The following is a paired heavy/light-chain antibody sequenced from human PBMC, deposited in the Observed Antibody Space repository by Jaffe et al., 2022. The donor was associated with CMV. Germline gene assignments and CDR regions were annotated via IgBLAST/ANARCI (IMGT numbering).Light chain of an antibody. J-gene: IGKJ1*01. CDR1: QGISRD. V-gene: IGKV3-15*01. Sequence: EIVMTQSPATLSVSPGERATLSCTASQGISRDLAWYQQRPGQAPRLLMYGASTRPSAFPARFSGSGSGTEFTLTISSLQSEDFATYYCLQYHNWPRTFGQGTKVEIK. CDR3: LQYHNWPRT. CDR2: GAS.
Heavy chain of an antibody. J-gene: IGHJ6*03. V-gene: IGHV3-64*01. CDR3: ATTSNFNHMDV. D-gene: IGHD4-4*01. CDR1: GFTFSYYS. Sequence: EVQLVESGGGLVQPGGSLRLSCAGSGFTFSYYSFYWVRQAPGKGLEYVSAISSGGGDTFYANSVEGRFTISRDNSKDTLYLQMGSLRAEDMAVYYCATTSNFNHMDVWGKGTTVTVSS. CDR2: ISSGGGDT.